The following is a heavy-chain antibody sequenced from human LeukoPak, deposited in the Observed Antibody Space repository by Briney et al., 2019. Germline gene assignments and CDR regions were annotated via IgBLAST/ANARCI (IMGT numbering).Heavy chain of an antibody. D-gene: IGHD3-10*01. CDR3: ASGRYYYGSGSILD. J-gene: IGHJ4*02. CDR1: GGSISSGGYY. V-gene: IGHV4-31*11. Sequence: KPSETLSFTCAVSGGSISSGGYYWSWIRQHPGKGLEWIGYIYYSGSTYYNPSLKSRVTISVDTSKNQFSLKLSSVTAADTAVYYCASGRYYYGSGSILDWGQGTLVTVSS. CDR2: IYYSGST.